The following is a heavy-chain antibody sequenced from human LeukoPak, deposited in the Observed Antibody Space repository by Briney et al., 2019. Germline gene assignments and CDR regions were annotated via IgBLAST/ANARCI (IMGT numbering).Heavy chain of an antibody. V-gene: IGHV3-11*04. CDR3: ARGVVNELTSVYYYYYMDV. CDR2: ISSSGSTI. Sequence: PGGSLRLSCAASGFTFSDYYMSWIRQAPGKGLEWVSYISSSGSTIYYADSVKGRFTISRDNAKNSLYLQMNSLRAEDTAVYYCARGVVNELTSVYYYYYMDVWGKGTTVTVSS. J-gene: IGHJ6*03. CDR1: GFTFSDYY. D-gene: IGHD1-1*01.